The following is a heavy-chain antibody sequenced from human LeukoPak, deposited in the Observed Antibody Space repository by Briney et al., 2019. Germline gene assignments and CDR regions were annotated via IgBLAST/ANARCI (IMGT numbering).Heavy chain of an antibody. Sequence: GSLRLSCAASGFTFSSYAMRWVRQAPGKGLEWVSAISPSSGTFYADSVKGRFTISRDNSKNTLYLQMNSLRAEDTAVYYCARPQSSSGYYWPFDDWGQGTLVTVSP. J-gene: IGHJ4*02. CDR1: GFTFSSYA. D-gene: IGHD3-22*01. CDR3: ARPQSSSGYYWPFDD. V-gene: IGHV3-23*01. CDR2: ISPSSGT.